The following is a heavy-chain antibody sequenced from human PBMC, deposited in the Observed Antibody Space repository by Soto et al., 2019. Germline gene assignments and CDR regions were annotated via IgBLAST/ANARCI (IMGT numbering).Heavy chain of an antibody. J-gene: IGHJ4*02. Sequence: ASVKVSCKASGGTFSSYAISWVRQAPGQGLEWMGGIIPIFGTANYAQKFQGRVTITADESTSTAYMELSSLRSEDMAVYYCARPQISRGWHEYYFDYWGQGTLVTVSS. D-gene: IGHD6-19*01. CDR1: GGTFSSYA. CDR2: IIPIFGTA. CDR3: ARPQISRGWHEYYFDY. V-gene: IGHV1-69*13.